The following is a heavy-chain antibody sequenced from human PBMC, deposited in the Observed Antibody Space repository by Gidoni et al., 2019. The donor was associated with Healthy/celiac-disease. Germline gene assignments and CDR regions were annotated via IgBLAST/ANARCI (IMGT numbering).Heavy chain of an antibody. Sequence: QVQLVESGGGVVQPGRSLRLSCAASGFTFSSYGMHWVRQAPGKGLEWVAVISYDGSNKYYTDSVKGRFTISRDNSKNTLYLQMNSLRAEDTAVYYCAREFGELFRVDPWGQGTLVTVSS. CDR1: GFTFSSYG. V-gene: IGHV3-30*03. J-gene: IGHJ5*02. CDR2: ISYDGSNK. CDR3: AREFGELFRVDP. D-gene: IGHD3-10*01.